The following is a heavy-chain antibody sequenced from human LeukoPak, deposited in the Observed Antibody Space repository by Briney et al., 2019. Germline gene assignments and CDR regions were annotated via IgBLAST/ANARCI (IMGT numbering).Heavy chain of an antibody. Sequence: SETLSLTCTVSGGSISSYYWSWIRQPAGKGLEWIGRIHASGSINYNRSLKSRLTMSLDTSKNQFSLRLSSVTAADTAVYYCAREPVVYGSGSLDSWGQGTLVSVSS. CDR3: AREPVVYGSGSLDS. CDR1: GGSISSYY. D-gene: IGHD3-10*01. J-gene: IGHJ4*02. CDR2: IHASGSI. V-gene: IGHV4-4*07.